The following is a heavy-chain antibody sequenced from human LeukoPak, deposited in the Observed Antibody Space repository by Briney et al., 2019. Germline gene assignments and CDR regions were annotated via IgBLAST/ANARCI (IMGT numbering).Heavy chain of an antibody. J-gene: IGHJ4*02. D-gene: IGHD4-11*01. CDR3: VTSFDYSDFY. CDR2: INPDTGGT. Sequence: ASVKVSCKASGYTFTSYGISWVRQAPGQGLEWMGRINPDTGGTNFAQKFQDRVTVTRDTSISTAFLELSSLTSGDAAVYYCVTSFDYSDFYWGQGTLVIVS. CDR1: GYTFTSYG. V-gene: IGHV1-2*06.